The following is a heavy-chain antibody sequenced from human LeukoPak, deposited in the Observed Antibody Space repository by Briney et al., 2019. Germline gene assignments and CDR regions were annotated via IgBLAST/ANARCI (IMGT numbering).Heavy chain of an antibody. CDR1: GGSISSSSFY. V-gene: IGHV4-39*02. CDR3: AREIDRDGYNRFFDY. D-gene: IGHD5-12*01. Sequence: SETLSLTCTVSGGSISSSSFYWGWIRQPPGKGLEWIASIYYSGSTYYNPSLRSRVTISVDTSKNQFSLKLSSVTAADTAVYYCAREIDRDGYNRFFDYWGQGILVTVSS. CDR2: IYYSGST. J-gene: IGHJ4*02.